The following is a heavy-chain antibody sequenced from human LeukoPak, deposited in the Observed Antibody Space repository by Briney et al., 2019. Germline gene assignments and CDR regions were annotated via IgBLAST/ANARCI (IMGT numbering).Heavy chain of an antibody. CDR2: IYPGDSDT. V-gene: IGHV5-51*01. J-gene: IGHJ4*02. D-gene: IGHD6-6*01. Sequence: GESLKISCKGSGYSFTSYWIGWVRQMPGKGLEWMGIIYPGDSDTRYSPSFQGQVTISADKSISAAYLQWSSLRASDTAMYYCAVSDSSSFPDFDYWGQGTLVTVSS. CDR1: GYSFTSYW. CDR3: AVSDSSSFPDFDY.